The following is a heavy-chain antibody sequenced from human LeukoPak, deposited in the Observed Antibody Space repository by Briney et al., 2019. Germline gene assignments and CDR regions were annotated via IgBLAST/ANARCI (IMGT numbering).Heavy chain of an antibody. CDR1: VGSLSSSSDY. V-gene: IGHV4-39*02. J-gene: IGHJ4*02. CDR3: ARLGIHLWFVDY. D-gene: IGHD5-18*01. CDR2: IYFSVST. Sequence: PSETLCLTCTLSVGSLSSSSDYCGWIRQHPGKGLEWIGSIYFSVSTYLNPSLKTRVTISVDMSKNHFSWKWSSCTAADTACYTGARLGIHLWFVDYWGQGTLLTVSS.